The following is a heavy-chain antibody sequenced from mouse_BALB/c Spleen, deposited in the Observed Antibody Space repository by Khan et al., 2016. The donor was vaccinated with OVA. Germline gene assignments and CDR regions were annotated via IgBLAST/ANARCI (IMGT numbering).Heavy chain of an antibody. CDR2: IWGDGST. V-gene: IGHV2-3*01. CDR1: GLSLTNYG. D-gene: IGHD2-2*01. J-gene: IGHJ3*01. Sequence: QVQLKESGPGLVAPSQSLSITCTVSGLSLTNYGISWIRQPPGKGLEWLGVIWGDGSTNYHSALLSRLSINTDNSKSQDFLKLNSLQPDDTATYYCAIIYYGYDWFTYWGQGTLVTVSA. CDR3: AIIYYGYDWFTY.